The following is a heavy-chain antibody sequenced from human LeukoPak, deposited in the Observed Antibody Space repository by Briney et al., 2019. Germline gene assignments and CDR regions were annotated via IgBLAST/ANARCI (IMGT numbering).Heavy chain of an antibody. D-gene: IGHD3-10*01. V-gene: IGHV4-34*01. CDR2: INHSGST. CDR1: GGSFSGYY. J-gene: IGHJ6*02. Sequence: SETLSLTCAVYGGSFSGYYWSWIRQPPGKGLEWIGEINHSGSTNYNPSLKSRVTISVDTSKSQFSLKLSSVSAADTAVYYCASLITMVRGVSYYYGMDVWGQGTTVTVSS. CDR3: ASLITMVRGVSYYYGMDV.